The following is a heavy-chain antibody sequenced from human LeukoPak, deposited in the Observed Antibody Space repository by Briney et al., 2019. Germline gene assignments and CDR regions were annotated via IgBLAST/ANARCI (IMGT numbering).Heavy chain of an antibody. CDR2: ISSSSSYK. Sequence: GGSLRLSCAASGFTFSSYSMNWVRQAPGKGLEWVSSISSSSSYKFYADSVKGRFTISRDNAENSLFLQMNSLRAEDTAVYYCARESSVTRDYWGQGTPVTVSS. D-gene: IGHD4-11*01. CDR1: GFTFSSYS. J-gene: IGHJ4*02. V-gene: IGHV3-21*01. CDR3: ARESSVTRDY.